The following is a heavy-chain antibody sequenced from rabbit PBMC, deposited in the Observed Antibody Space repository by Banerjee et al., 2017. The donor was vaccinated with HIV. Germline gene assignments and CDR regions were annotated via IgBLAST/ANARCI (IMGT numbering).Heavy chain of an antibody. Sequence: QEQLKETGGGLVQPGGSLTLSCKASGFDFSSYYMSWVRQAPGKGLEWIGIIYAGSSASTYYASWAKGRFTISKPSSTTVTLQMTSLTAADTATYFCARNGYIAGYANYGDLWGQGTLVTVS. CDR3: ARNGYIAGYANYGDL. CDR2: IYAGSSAST. J-gene: IGHJ6*01. CDR1: GFDFSSYYM. V-gene: IGHV1S45*01. D-gene: IGHD6-1*01.